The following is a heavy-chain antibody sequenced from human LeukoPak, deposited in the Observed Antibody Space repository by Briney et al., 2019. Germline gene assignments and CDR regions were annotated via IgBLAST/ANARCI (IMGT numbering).Heavy chain of an antibody. J-gene: IGHJ5*02. D-gene: IGHD3-10*01. CDR3: ARELWFTNAPGSWLDP. Sequence: SQTLSLTCVVSGDSISSGAYSWSWIRQPPGKGLEWIGYIFHTGSTFYHPSLKRRLTISVDSSKYQFSLRLSSVTAADTAVYYCARELWFTNAPGSWLDPWGQGTLVTVSS. CDR1: GDSISSGAYS. CDR2: IFHTGST. V-gene: IGHV4-30-2*01.